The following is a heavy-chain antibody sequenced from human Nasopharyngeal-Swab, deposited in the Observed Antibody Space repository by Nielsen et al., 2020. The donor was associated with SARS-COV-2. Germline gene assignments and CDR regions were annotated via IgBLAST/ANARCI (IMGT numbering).Heavy chain of an antibody. CDR3: AVGVATIPYYYYYGMDV. V-gene: IGHV1-24*01. CDR1: GYTLTELS. J-gene: IGHJ6*02. D-gene: IGHD5-12*01. Sequence: ASVKVSCKVSGYTLTELSMHWARQAPGKGLEWMGGFDPEDGETIYAQKFQGRVTMTEDTSTDTAYMELSSLRSEDTAVYYCAVGVATIPYYYYYGMDVWGQGTTVTVSS. CDR2: FDPEDGET.